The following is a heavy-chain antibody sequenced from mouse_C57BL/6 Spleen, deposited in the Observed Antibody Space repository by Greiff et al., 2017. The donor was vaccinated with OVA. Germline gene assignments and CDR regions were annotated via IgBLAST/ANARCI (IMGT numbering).Heavy chain of an antibody. V-gene: IGHV3-6*01. Sequence: DVQLQESGPGLVKPSQSLSLTCSVTGYSITSGYYWNWIRQFPGNKLEWMGYISYDGSNNYNPSLKTRISITRDTSKNQFFLKLNSVTTEDTATYYCAREGLLRDYAMDYWGQGTSVTVSS. CDR2: ISYDGSN. J-gene: IGHJ4*01. CDR3: AREGLLRDYAMDY. CDR1: GYSITSGYY. D-gene: IGHD2-3*01.